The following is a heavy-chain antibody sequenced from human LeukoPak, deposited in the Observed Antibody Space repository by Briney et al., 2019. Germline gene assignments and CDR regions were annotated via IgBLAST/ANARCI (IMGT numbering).Heavy chain of an antibody. CDR2: IWHDGSNK. V-gene: IGHV3-33*01. CDR1: GFTYSSYG. Sequence: GGSLRLSCAASGFTYSSYGMHWVRQAPGKGQEWVAVIWHDGSNKYYADSVKGRFTISRDNSKNTLYLQMNSLRAEDTAVYYCASCGSTSCYRASEYYYGMDVWGQGTTVTVSS. CDR3: ASCGSTSCYRASEYYYGMDV. J-gene: IGHJ6*02. D-gene: IGHD2-2*01.